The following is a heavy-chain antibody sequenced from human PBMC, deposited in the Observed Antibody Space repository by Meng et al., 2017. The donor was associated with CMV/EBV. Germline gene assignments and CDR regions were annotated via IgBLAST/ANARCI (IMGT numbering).Heavy chain of an antibody. CDR3: ARDPSLRWIDY. CDR2: IYYSGST. CDR1: GGSISSSSYY. J-gene: IGHJ4*02. V-gene: IGHV4-39*07. D-gene: IGHD4-23*01. Sequence: QLQESGPGLVKSSETLSLTCTVSGGSISSSSYYWGWIRQPPGKGLEWIGSIYYSGSTYYNPSLKSRVTISVDTSKNQFSLKLSSVTAADTAVYYCARDPSLRWIDYWGQGTLVTVSS.